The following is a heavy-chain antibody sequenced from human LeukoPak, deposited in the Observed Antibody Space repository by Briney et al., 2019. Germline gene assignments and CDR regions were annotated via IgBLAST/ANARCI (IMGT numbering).Heavy chain of an antibody. CDR1: GGSISSDCY. D-gene: IGHD2-2*01. J-gene: IGHJ6*03. CDR2: IYRNGDT. Sequence: PSETLSLTCTVSGGSISSDCYWAWVRLSPGNGLEWFGAIYRNGDTYYNPSLKSRVTISVDTSKNQFSLKLSSVTAADTAVYYCARSGIGVVVVPAAFYRGYYMDVWGKRTTVTVSS. V-gene: IGHV4-38-2*02. CDR3: ARSGIGVVVVPAAFYRGYYMDV.